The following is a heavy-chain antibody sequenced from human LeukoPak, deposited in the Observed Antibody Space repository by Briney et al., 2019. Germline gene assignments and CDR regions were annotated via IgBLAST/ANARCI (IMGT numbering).Heavy chain of an antibody. CDR2: IYHSGST. J-gene: IGHJ4*02. D-gene: IGHD6-13*01. V-gene: IGHV4-38-2*02. CDR1: GYSISSGYY. CDR3: ASRSIAAAGWYYFDY. Sequence: SETLSLTCTVSGYSISSGYYWGWIRQPPGKGLEWIGTIYHSGSTYYNPSLKSRVTISLDTSKNQFSLKLSSVTAADTAVYYCASRSIAAAGWYYFDYWGQGTLVTVSS.